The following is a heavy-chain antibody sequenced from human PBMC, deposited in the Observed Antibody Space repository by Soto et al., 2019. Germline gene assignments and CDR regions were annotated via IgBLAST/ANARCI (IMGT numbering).Heavy chain of an antibody. J-gene: IGHJ1*01. D-gene: IGHD6-19*01. CDR1: GFTFSSYA. Sequence: GGSLRLSCAASGFTFSSYAMSWVRQAPGKGLEWVSAISGSGGSTYYADSVKGRFTISRDNSKNTLYLQMNSLRAEDTAVYYCAKDPPAAVAGDLEYFQHWGQGTLVTVSS. CDR3: AKDPPAAVAGDLEYFQH. V-gene: IGHV3-23*01. CDR2: ISGSGGST.